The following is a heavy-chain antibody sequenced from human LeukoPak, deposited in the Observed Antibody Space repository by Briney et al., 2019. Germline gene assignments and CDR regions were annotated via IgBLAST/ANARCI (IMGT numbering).Heavy chain of an antibody. CDR1: GFTFDDYA. Sequence: PGGSLRLSCAASGFTFDDYAMHWVRQAPGKGLEWVSGISWSSGSIGYADSVKGRFTISRDNAKNSLYLQMNSLRAEDMALYYCAKSVDTAIDYYFDYWGQGTLVTVSS. J-gene: IGHJ4*02. V-gene: IGHV3-9*03. CDR2: ISWSSGSI. D-gene: IGHD5-18*01. CDR3: AKSVDTAIDYYFDY.